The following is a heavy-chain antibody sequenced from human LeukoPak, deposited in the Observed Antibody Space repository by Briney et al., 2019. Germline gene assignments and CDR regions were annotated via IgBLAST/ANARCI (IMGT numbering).Heavy chain of an antibody. CDR1: GFTFSSYG. CDR2: IWYDGSNK. Sequence: GGSLRLTCAASGFTFSSYGMHWVRQAPGKGLEWVAVIWYDGSNKYHADSVKGRFTISRDNSKNTLYLQMNSLRAEDTAVYYCARDMGLRNVNSPWYYYYAMDVWGKGTTVTVSS. D-gene: IGHD5-12*01. V-gene: IGHV3-33*01. J-gene: IGHJ6*04. CDR3: ARDMGLRNVNSPWYYYYAMDV.